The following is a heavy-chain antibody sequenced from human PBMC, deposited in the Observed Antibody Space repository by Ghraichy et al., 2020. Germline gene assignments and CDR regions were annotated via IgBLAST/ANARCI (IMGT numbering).Heavy chain of an antibody. Sequence: SETLSLTCTVSGYSISSGYYWGWIRQSPGKGLEWIGRIYHSGSTYYNPSLKSRVTISVDPSKNQFSLKLSSGTAADTAVYYCALNGGVTTPTGGYWGQGTLVTVSS. CDR1: GYSISSGYY. D-gene: IGHD4-17*01. V-gene: IGHV4-38-2*02. CDR2: IYHSGST. CDR3: ALNGGVTTPTGGY. J-gene: IGHJ4*02.